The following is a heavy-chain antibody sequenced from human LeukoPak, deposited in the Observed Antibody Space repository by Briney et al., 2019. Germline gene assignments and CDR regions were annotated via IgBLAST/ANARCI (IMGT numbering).Heavy chain of an antibody. D-gene: IGHD2-2*01. CDR2: IDPSDSYT. V-gene: IGHV5-10-1*01. J-gene: IGHJ6*04. CDR1: GYSFTSYW. Sequence: GESLRISCKGSGYSFTSYWISWVRQMPGKGLGWMGRIDPSDSYTNYSPSFQGHVTISADKSISTAYLQWSSLKASDTAMYYCAILVVPAAWTNYYYYYGMDVWGKGTTVTVSS. CDR3: AILVVPAAWTNYYYYYGMDV.